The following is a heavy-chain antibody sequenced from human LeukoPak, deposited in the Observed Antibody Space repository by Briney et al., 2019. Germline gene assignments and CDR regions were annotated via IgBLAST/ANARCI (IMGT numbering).Heavy chain of an antibody. CDR1: GGSISSYY. D-gene: IGHD6-6*01. CDR2: IYYSGST. J-gene: IGHJ5*02. CDR3: ARWYKYSSSWSPVNWFDP. Sequence: PSGTLSLTCTVSGGSISSYYWSWIRQPPGNGLEWIGYIYYSGSTNYNPSLKSRVTISVDTSKNQFSLKLSSVTAADTAVYYCARWYKYSSSWSPVNWFDPWGQGTLVTVSS. V-gene: IGHV4-59*01.